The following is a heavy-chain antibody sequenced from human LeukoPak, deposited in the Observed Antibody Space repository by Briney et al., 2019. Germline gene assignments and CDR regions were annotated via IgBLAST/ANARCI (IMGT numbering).Heavy chain of an antibody. V-gene: IGHV4-38-2*02. CDR3: ARDRSAGWGSTVYAFDI. CDR2: IHSSGNT. Sequence: PSETLSLTCTVSGYSISSGYYWGWIRQPPGKRLEWVASIHSSGNTYYSPTLKSRVTISVDTSKNQFSLNLTSVTAADAAVYYCARDRSAGWGSTVYAFDIWGQGTMVTVSS. D-gene: IGHD7-27*01. J-gene: IGHJ3*02. CDR1: GYSISSGYY.